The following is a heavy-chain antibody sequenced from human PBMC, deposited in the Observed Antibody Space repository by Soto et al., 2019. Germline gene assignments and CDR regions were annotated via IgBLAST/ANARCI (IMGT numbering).Heavy chain of an antibody. CDR2: INAGNGNT. J-gene: IGHJ4*02. D-gene: IGHD6-19*01. Sequence: ASVKVSCKASGYTFTSYAMHWVRQAPGQRLEWMGWINAGNGNTKYSQKFQGRVTITRDTSASTAYMELSSLRPEDTAVYYCAKSGWYDALGVGYWGQGTLVTVSS. CDR3: AKSGWYDALGVGY. V-gene: IGHV1-3*01. CDR1: GYTFTSYA.